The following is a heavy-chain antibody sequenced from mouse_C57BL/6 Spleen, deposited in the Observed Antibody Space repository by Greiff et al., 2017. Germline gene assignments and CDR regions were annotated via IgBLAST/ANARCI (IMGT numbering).Heavy chain of an antibody. CDR3: ARRGIGPHWYFDV. J-gene: IGHJ1*03. CDR1: GYTFTSYW. CDR2: IYPGSGST. V-gene: IGHV1-55*01. Sequence: QVQLQQPGAELVKPGASVKMSCKASGYTFTSYWITWVKQRPGQGLEWIGDIYPGSGSTNYNEKFKSKATLTVDTSSSTAYMQRSSLTSEDSAVYYCARRGIGPHWYFDVWGTGTTVTVSS.